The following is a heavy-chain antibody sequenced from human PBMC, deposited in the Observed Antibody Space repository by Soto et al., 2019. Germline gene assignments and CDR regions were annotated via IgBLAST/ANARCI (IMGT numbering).Heavy chain of an antibody. CDR3: ASATGLWFGELSHGMDV. Sequence: QLQLQESGPGLVKPSQTLSLTCTVSGGSISSGGYYWSWIRQHPGKGLEWIGYIYYSGSTYYNPXLKSRVTISVXXSXNXXSLKLSSVTAADTAVYYCASATGLWFGELSHGMDVWGQGTTVTVSS. J-gene: IGHJ6*02. CDR2: IYYSGST. CDR1: GGSISSGGYY. V-gene: IGHV4-31*03. D-gene: IGHD3-10*01.